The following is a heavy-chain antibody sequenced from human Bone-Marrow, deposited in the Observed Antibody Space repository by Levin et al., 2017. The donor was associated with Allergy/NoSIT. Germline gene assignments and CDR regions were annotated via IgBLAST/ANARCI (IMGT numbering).Heavy chain of an antibody. J-gene: IGHJ3*02. CDR1: GFTFSRYG. CDR2: VSSGGSTT. D-gene: IGHD3-9*01. V-gene: IGHV3-30*18. CDR3: AKEGHYDLLTGQTYAFDI. Sequence: GGSLRLSCAASGFTFSRYGMHWVRQAPGKGLEWVAVVSSGGSTTYYADSVRGRLTISRDNSKNTLYLQMNSLRAEDTAVYYCAKEGHYDLLTGQTYAFDIWGKGTMVTVSS.